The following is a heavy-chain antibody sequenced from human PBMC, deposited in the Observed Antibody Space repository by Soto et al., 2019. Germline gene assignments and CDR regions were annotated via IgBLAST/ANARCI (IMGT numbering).Heavy chain of an antibody. CDR2: IYYSGST. V-gene: IGHV4-31*03. CDR3: APNYGGNSAWFDP. CDR1: GGSISSGGYY. J-gene: IGHJ5*02. Sequence: SETLSLTCTVSGGSISSGGYYWSWIRQHPGKGLEWIGYIYYSGSTYYNPSLKSRVTISVDTSKNQFSLKLSSVTAADTAVYYCAPNYGGNSAWFDPWGQGTLVTVSS. D-gene: IGHD4-17*01.